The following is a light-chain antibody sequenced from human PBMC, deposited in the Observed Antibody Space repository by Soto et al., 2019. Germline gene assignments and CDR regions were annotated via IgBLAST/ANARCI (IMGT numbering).Light chain of an antibody. CDR3: QQYYSYPALT. Sequence: AIRMTQSPSSFSASTGDRVTITCRASQGISSYLAWYQQKPGKAPKLLIYAASTLQSGVPSRFSGSGSGTDFTLTISCLQSEDFATYYCQQYYSYPALTFGGGTQVDIK. V-gene: IGKV1-8*01. CDR2: AAS. CDR1: QGISSY. J-gene: IGKJ4*01.